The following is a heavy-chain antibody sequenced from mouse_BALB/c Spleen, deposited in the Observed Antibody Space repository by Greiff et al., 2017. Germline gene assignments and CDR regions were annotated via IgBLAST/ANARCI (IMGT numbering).Heavy chain of an antibody. V-gene: IGHV5-17*02. CDR3: ARGGDGSAWFAY. Sequence: EVQRVESGGGLVQPGGSRKLSCAASGFTFSSFGMHWVRQAPEKGLEWVAYISSGSSTIYYADTVKGRFTISRDNPKNTLFLQMTSLRSEDTAMYYCARGGDGSAWFAYWGQGTLVTVSA. CDR1: GFTFSSFG. J-gene: IGHJ3*01. CDR2: ISSGSSTI. D-gene: IGHD1-1*01.